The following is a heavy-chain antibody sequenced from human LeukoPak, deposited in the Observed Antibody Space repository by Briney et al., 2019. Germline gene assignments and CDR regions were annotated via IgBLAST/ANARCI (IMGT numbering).Heavy chain of an antibody. Sequence: VASVNVSCKASGYTFTSYGITWVRQAPGQGLEWMGWISAYSGDANYAQNLQGRVTMTTDTSTSTAYMELRSLRSDDTAVYYCTRDAPLTTVITPWDYWGQGTQVTVSS. V-gene: IGHV1-18*01. CDR3: TRDAPLTTVITPWDY. CDR1: GYTFTSYG. CDR2: ISAYSGDA. D-gene: IGHD4-23*01. J-gene: IGHJ4*02.